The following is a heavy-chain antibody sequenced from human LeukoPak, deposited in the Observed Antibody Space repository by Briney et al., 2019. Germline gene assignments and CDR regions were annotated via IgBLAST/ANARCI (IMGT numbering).Heavy chain of an antibody. V-gene: IGHV4-59*01. CDR2: INHSGST. Sequence: PSETLSLTCTVSGGSISSSYWTWIRQPPGKGLEWIGNINHSGSTRYHTSFKSRVPILLKMSKNQISFELHSLAATNPAAFYFARATNYAWNAHYTGGLYHMDVWGKGTTDIVSS. D-gene: IGHD3-3*01. CDR1: GGSISSSY. CDR3: ARATNYAWNAHYTGGLYHMDV. J-gene: IGHJ6*03.